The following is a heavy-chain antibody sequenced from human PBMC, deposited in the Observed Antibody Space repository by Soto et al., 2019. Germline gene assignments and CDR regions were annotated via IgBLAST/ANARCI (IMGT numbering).Heavy chain of an antibody. Sequence: EVQLVESGGGVVRPGGSLRLSCAASGSTFDDNGMSWVRQAPGKGLEWVSGINRNGGSTGYADSVKGRFTISRDNAKNSLYLQMISLRAEDTALYYCARSVGATNWFDPWGKGTLVTVSS. CDR1: GSTFDDNG. V-gene: IGHV3-20*04. J-gene: IGHJ5*02. CDR2: INRNGGST. CDR3: ARSVGATNWFDP. D-gene: IGHD1-26*01.